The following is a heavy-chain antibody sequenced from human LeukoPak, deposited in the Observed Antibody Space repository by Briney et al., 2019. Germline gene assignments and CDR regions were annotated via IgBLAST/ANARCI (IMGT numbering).Heavy chain of an antibody. V-gene: IGHV3-43*02. CDR1: GFTFSSYG. J-gene: IGHJ4*02. CDR3: AKGRAGGLDY. D-gene: IGHD3-16*01. Sequence: GGSLRLSCAASGFTFSSYGMHWVRQAPGKGLEWVSLISGDGGSTYYADSVKGRFTISRDNSKNSLYLQMNSLRTEDTALYYCAKGRAGGLDYWGQGTLVTVSS. CDR2: ISGDGGST.